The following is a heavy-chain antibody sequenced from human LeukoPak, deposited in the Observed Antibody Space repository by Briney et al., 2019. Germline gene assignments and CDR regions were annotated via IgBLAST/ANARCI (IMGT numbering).Heavy chain of an antibody. CDR3: ARDSPISALDY. Sequence: GGALRLSCAASGFTFSDYYMSWIRQAPGKGLEWVSYISSSGSTIYYADSVKGRFTISRDNAKNSLYLQMNSLRAEDTAVYYCARDSPISALDYWGQGTLVTVSS. V-gene: IGHV3-11*01. J-gene: IGHJ4*02. D-gene: IGHD3-9*01. CDR2: ISSSGSTI. CDR1: GFTFSDYY.